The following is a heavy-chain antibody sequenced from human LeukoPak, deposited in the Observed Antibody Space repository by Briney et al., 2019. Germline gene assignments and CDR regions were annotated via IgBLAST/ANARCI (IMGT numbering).Heavy chain of an antibody. CDR1: VGSFSGYY. Sequence: SETLSLTCAVYVGSFSGYYWSWIRQPPGKGLEWIGEINHSGSTNYNPSLKSRVTISVDTSKNQFSLKLSSVTAADTAVYYCARGSITMIVVASNWFDPWGQGTLVTVSS. CDR2: INHSGST. D-gene: IGHD3-22*01. V-gene: IGHV4-34*01. CDR3: ARGSITMIVVASNWFDP. J-gene: IGHJ5*02.